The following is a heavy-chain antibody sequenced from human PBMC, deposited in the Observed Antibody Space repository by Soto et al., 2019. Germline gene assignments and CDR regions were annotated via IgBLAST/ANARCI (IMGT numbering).Heavy chain of an antibody. J-gene: IGHJ4*02. D-gene: IGHD3-22*01. CDR1: RGSISHYY. V-gene: IGHV4-31*03. CDR2: IYYSGST. CDR3: ARDGGSSGYYFDY. Sequence: PSETLSLTCTVSRGSISHYYWSWIRQHPGKGLEWIGYIYYSGSTYYNPSLKSRVTISVDTSKNQFSLKLSSVTAADTAVYYCARDGGSSGYYFDYWGQGTLVTVSS.